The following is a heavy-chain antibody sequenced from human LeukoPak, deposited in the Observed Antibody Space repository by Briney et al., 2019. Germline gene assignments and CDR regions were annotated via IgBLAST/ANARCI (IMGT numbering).Heavy chain of an antibody. CDR2: IYTGGST. CDR1: GGSISSYY. V-gene: IGHV4-4*07. D-gene: IGHD1-26*01. J-gene: IGHJ4*02. CDR3: AREGSYLGHFDY. Sequence: PSETLSLTCTVSGGSISSYYWSWIRQPAGKGLEWIGRIYTGGSTNYNPSLKSRVTMSVDTSKNQFSLKLSSVAAADTAVYYCAREGSYLGHFDYWGQGTLVTVSS.